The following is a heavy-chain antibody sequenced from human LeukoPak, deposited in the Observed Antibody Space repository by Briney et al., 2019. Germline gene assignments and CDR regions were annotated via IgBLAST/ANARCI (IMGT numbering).Heavy chain of an antibody. V-gene: IGHV3-7*01. CDR2: IKPDGNEK. CDR1: GITFTDFW. Sequence: PGGSLRLSCAASGITFTDFWMNWVRLAPGRGLEWLANIKPDGNEKYYVDSVKGRFAISRDNAKNEVYLEMNSLRAEDTGVYYCSRRDSSRSLRAYWGQGTLVSVSS. D-gene: IGHD2-2*01. J-gene: IGHJ4*02. CDR3: SRRDSSRSLRAY.